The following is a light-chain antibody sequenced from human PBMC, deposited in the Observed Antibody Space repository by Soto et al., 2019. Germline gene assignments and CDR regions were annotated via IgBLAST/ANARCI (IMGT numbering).Light chain of an antibody. Sequence: EIVLTQSPDTLSLSPGERATLSCRASQSVSSSYLAWYQQKPGQAPRLLIYGASSRATGIPDRFSGSGSGTEFTLTISTLQSEDFAVYYCQQYNNWPWTFGQGTKVDIK. J-gene: IGKJ1*01. CDR2: GAS. CDR3: QQYNNWPWT. CDR1: QSVSSSY. V-gene: IGKV3D-15*01.